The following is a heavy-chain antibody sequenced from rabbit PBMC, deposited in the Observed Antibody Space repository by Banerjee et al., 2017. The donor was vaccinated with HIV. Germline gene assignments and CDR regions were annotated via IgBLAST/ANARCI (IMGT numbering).Heavy chain of an antibody. CDR2: INTISGDT. CDR1: GFSFSNKYV. Sequence: QEQLEESGGDLVKPEGSLTLTCTASGFSFSNKYVMCWVRQAPGKGLEWIACINTISGDTVYATWAKGRFTISKASWTTVTLQMNSLTAADTATYFCARGFVSNGYIGAFDPRGPGTLVT. D-gene: IGHD1-1*01. V-gene: IGHV1S45*01. CDR3: ARGFVSNGYIGAFDP. J-gene: IGHJ2*01.